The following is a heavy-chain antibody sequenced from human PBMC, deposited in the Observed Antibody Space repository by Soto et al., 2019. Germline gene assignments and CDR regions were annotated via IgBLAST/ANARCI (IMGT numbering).Heavy chain of an antibody. J-gene: IGHJ4*02. D-gene: IGHD6-13*01. Sequence: EVQLVESVGALVKPGVSLRLSCAACGFTFSNAWISWVRQAPGKGLEWVGRIKSKTDGGTTHYAAAVEGRFTISREDSDNTVYLQMDSLKTEDTVVYYCATTRTGIPTIGPGYWGQGTLVTVSS. V-gene: IGHV3-15*02. CDR3: ATTRTGIPTIGPGY. CDR1: GFTFSNAW. CDR2: IKSKTDGGTT.